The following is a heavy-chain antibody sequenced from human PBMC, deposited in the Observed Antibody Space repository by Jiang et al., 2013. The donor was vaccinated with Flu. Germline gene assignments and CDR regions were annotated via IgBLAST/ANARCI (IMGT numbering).Heavy chain of an antibody. CDR2: TYYRPKWFK. CDR1: SVSSNSAA. J-gene: IGHJ4*02. V-gene: IGHV6-1*01. CDR3: ARSAPNVDY. Sequence: SVSSNSAAWNWIRQSPSRGLEWLGRTYYRPKWFKGYAPSVKSRITINPDTSKNQFSLQLNSVTPEDTAVYYCARSAPNVDYWGQGTLVTVSS.